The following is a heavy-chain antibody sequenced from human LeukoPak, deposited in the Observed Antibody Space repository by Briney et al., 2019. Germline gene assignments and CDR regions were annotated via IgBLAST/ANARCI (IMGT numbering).Heavy chain of an antibody. CDR1: GYTLTELS. Sequence: ASVKVSCQVSGYTLTELSMHWVRQAPGKGLEWMGGLDPGDGETIYAQKFQGRVTMTEDTSTDTAYMELSSLRSEDTAVYYCATARLISSSWLNFDYWGQGTLVTVSS. CDR2: LDPGDGET. V-gene: IGHV1-24*01. J-gene: IGHJ4*02. D-gene: IGHD6-13*01. CDR3: ATARLISSSWLNFDY.